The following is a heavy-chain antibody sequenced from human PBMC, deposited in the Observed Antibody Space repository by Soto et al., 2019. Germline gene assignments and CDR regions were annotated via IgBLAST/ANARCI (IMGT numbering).Heavy chain of an antibody. CDR1: GLSFSEYG. V-gene: IGHV3-30*03. J-gene: IGHJ4*02. Sequence: QVQLVESGGGVVQSGGSLRLSCAASGLSFSEYGLHWVRQAPGKGPEWVAVISSHGSDTYYADFVKGRFIISGDNFRNTLFLQMYRLRVDDTAVYYCTTHRGMQLWLPYFDSWGQGTQVTVSS. CDR3: TTHRGMQLWLPYFDS. D-gene: IGHD5-18*01. CDR2: ISSHGSDT.